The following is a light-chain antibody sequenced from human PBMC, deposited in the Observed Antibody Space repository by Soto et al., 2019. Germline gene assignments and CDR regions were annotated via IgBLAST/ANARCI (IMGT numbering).Light chain of an antibody. J-gene: IGKJ2*01. Sequence: DIQMTQSPSTLSASVGDRVTITCRASQGISNYLAWYHQKPGKAPKLLIYRASTLESGVPSRYSGRGSETEFTLSISSLQPDDFATYYCQQYSTYPYTFGQGTKLEIK. CDR2: RAS. CDR3: QQYSTYPYT. V-gene: IGKV1-5*03. CDR1: QGISNY.